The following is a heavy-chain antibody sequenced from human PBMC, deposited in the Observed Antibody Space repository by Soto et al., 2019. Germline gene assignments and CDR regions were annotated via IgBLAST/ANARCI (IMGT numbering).Heavy chain of an antibody. J-gene: IGHJ4*02. Sequence: QLQLQESGPGLVKTSETLSLTCTVSGVSISSSSYYWGWIRQPPGKGLEWIGSLYYSGSTYYNPSLKSRVTISVDTSKNQFALKLSSVTAEDTAVYYCAITSSDRLDYWVQGTLVTVSS. D-gene: IGHD6-6*01. CDR2: LYYSGST. CDR1: GVSISSSSYY. CDR3: AITSSDRLDY. V-gene: IGHV4-39*01.